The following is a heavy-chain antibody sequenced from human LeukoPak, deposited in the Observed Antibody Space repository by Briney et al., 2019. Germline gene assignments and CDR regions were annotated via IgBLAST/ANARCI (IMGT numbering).Heavy chain of an antibody. J-gene: IGHJ4*02. CDR1: GYSISSGYY. CDR2: IYHSGST. D-gene: IGHD6-6*01. Sequence: PSETLSLTCAVSGYSISSGYYWGWIRQPPGKGLEWIGSIYHSGSTYYNPPLKSRVTISVDTSKNQFSLKLSSVTAADTAVYYCARHSSYSSSGFDYWGQGTLVTVSS. V-gene: IGHV4-38-2*01. CDR3: ARHSSYSSSGFDY.